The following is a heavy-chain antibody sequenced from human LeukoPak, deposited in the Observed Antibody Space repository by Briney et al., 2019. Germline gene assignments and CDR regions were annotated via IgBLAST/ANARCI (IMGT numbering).Heavy chain of an antibody. CDR2: ISYDGSNK. Sequence: GGSLRLSCAASGFTFSSYAMHWVRQAPGKGLEWVAVISYDGSNKYYADSVKGRFTISRENAKNSLYLQMNSLRAGDTAVYYCARAPHGDYFDYWGQGTLVTVSS. V-gene: IGHV3-30*14. D-gene: IGHD4-17*01. J-gene: IGHJ4*02. CDR1: GFTFSSYA. CDR3: ARAPHGDYFDY.